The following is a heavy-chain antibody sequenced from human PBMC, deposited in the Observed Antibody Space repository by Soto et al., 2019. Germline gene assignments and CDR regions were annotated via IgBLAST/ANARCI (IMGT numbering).Heavy chain of an antibody. D-gene: IGHD7-27*01. CDR3: AKDLWGAKATDY. CDR1: GGSISSDNW. Sequence: QVHLQESGPGLVKPSETLSLTCAVSGGSISSDNWWNWVRQPPGKGLEWIGEIYHTGSTNYNSSLKIRVTISVDKSKNHFSLSLTSVTAADTAVYYCAKDLWGAKATDYWGQGTLVTVSS. CDR2: IYHTGST. V-gene: IGHV4-4*02. J-gene: IGHJ4*02.